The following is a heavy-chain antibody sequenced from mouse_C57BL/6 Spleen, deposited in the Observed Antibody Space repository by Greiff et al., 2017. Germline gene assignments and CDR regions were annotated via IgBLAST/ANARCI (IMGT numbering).Heavy chain of an antibody. CDR2: ISYDGSN. D-gene: IGHD2-3*01. J-gene: IGHJ4*01. CDR3: ARRGLYDGYYDYAMDY. V-gene: IGHV3-6*01. CDR1: GYSITSGYY. Sequence: EVQLVESGPGLVKPSQSLSLTCSVTGYSITSGYYWNWIRQFPGNKLEWMGYISYDGSNNYNPSLKNRISITRDTSKNQFFLKLNSVTTEDTATYYCARRGLYDGYYDYAMDYWGQGTSVTVSS.